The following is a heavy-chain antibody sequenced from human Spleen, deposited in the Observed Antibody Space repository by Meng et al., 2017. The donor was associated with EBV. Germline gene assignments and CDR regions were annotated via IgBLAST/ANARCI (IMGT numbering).Heavy chain of an antibody. J-gene: IGHJ4*02. Sequence: QVQVVRLGGEGKKPGSAVKVSCKVSGGIFRSHAISWVRQAPGQGLEWMGGIIAIFGSANYAQRFQGRVTISADDSTSTVYMELSSLRSEDTAVYFCASESGRGYTPDYWGRGTLVTVSS. V-gene: IGHV1-69*01. D-gene: IGHD3-10*01. CDR2: IIAIFGSA. CDR1: GGIFRSHA. CDR3: ASESGRGYTPDY.